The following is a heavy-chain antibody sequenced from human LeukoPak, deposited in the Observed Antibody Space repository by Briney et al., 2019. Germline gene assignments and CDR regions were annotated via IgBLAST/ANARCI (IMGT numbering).Heavy chain of an antibody. V-gene: IGHV1-8*01. CDR2: MNPNSGAT. D-gene: IGHD3-22*01. Sequence: ASVKVSCKASGYTFTSYDFNWLRQATGQGPEWMGWMNPNSGATGYAQKFQGRVTMTRSASINTAYMELTNLRSEDTAMYYCARVDSGYTRGLDFWGQGTLVTVSS. J-gene: IGHJ4*02. CDR1: GYTFTSYD. CDR3: ARVDSGYTRGLDF.